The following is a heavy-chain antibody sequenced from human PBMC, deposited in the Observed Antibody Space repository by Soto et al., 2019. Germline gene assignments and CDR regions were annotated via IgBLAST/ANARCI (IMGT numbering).Heavy chain of an antibody. CDR3: ARGPRNWGVDY. Sequence: QVQLVQSGAEVKKPGASVKVSCKAAAYTFTSYDINWVRQATGQDFEWMGWMNPNNGNTAYAQKFQRRVTMTRDTAKSTAFMELSSLTSEDTAVYSCARGPRNWGVDYWGQGTLVTVSS. CDR1: AYTFTSYD. J-gene: IGHJ4*02. CDR2: MNPNNGNT. D-gene: IGHD7-27*01. V-gene: IGHV1-8*01.